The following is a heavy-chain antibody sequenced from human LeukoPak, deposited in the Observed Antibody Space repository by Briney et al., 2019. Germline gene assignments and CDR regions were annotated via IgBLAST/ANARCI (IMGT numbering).Heavy chain of an antibody. CDR3: AKDDGYYGSGSPAYDFDY. Sequence: GGSLRLPCAASGFTFSSYAMSWVRQAPGKGLEWVSAISGSGGSTYYADSVKGRFTISRDNSKNTLYLQMNSLRAEDTAVYYCAKDDGYYGSGSPAYDFDYWGQGTLVTVSS. D-gene: IGHD3-10*01. V-gene: IGHV3-23*01. CDR1: GFTFSSYA. J-gene: IGHJ4*02. CDR2: ISGSGGST.